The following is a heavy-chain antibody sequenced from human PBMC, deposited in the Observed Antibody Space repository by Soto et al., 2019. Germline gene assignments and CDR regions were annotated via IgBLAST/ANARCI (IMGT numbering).Heavy chain of an antibody. D-gene: IGHD1-26*01. CDR1: GFTFSSYG. Sequence: QVQLVESGGGVVQPGRSLRLSWEASGFTFSSYGMHWVRQAPGKGLEWVAVIWYDGSNKYYADSVKGRFTISRDNSKNTLYLQMNSLRAEDTAVYYCARGGQWELLLDAFDIWGQGTMVTVSS. V-gene: IGHV3-33*01. J-gene: IGHJ3*02. CDR3: ARGGQWELLLDAFDI. CDR2: IWYDGSNK.